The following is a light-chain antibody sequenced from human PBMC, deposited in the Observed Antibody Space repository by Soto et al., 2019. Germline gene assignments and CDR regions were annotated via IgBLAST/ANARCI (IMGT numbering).Light chain of an antibody. CDR3: HQRQSWPRT. CDR1: QYINTR. CDR2: QTS. J-gene: IGKJ1*01. Sequence: EIVLAQSPATLSSFTGDRVTLSCRASQYINTRLAWYQHRPGQAPRLLIYQTSIRAAGIPARFSASGSGTDFTLTISDVQPEHFALYYCHQRQSWPRTFGQGTKVDIK. V-gene: IGKV3-11*01.